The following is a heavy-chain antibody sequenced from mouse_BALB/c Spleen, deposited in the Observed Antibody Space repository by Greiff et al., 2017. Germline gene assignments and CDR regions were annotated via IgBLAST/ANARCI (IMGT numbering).Heavy chain of an antibody. D-gene: IGHD4-1*02. CDR2: IRNKANGYTT. CDR3: ARDPPTGHFDY. CDR1: GFTFTDYY. V-gene: IGHV7-3*02. Sequence: EVKLVESGGGLVQPGCSLRLSCATSGFTFTDYYMSWVRQPPGKALEWLGFIRNKANGYTTEYSASVKGRFTISRDNSQSILYLQMNTLRAEDSATYYCARDPPTGHFDYWGQGTTLTVSS. J-gene: IGHJ2*01.